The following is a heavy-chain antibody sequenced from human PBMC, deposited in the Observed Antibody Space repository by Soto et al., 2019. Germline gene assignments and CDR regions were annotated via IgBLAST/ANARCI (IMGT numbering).Heavy chain of an antibody. CDR3: VRRGAAPPYSSYSMDV. CDR2: IDPSDSYT. V-gene: IGHV5-10-1*01. D-gene: IGHD6-6*01. J-gene: IGHJ6*02. CDR1: GYSFTSYW. Sequence: GESLKISCKGSGYSFTSYWVSWVRQMPGKGLEWMGRIDPSDSYTNYSPSFQGHVTISADKSISTAYLQWSSLKASDTAMYYCVRRGAAPPYSSYSMDVWRQGTTVTVSS.